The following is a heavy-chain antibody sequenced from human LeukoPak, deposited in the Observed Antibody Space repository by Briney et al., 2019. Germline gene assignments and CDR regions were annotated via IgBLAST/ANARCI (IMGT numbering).Heavy chain of an antibody. Sequence: GGSLRLSCAASGFTFGSYSMNWVRQAPGKGLEWVSSISSSSSYIYYADSVKGRFTISRDNAKNSLYLQMNSLRAEDTAVYYCARDREYSYGPPDLGYWGQGTLVTVSS. D-gene: IGHD5-18*01. CDR2: ISSSSSYI. CDR1: GFTFGSYS. CDR3: ARDREYSYGPPDLGY. V-gene: IGHV3-21*01. J-gene: IGHJ4*02.